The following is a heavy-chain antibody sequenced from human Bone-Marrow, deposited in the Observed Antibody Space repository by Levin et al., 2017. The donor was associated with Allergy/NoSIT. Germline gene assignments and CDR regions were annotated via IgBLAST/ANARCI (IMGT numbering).Heavy chain of an antibody. V-gene: IGHV2-5*02. CDR3: AHRSSAVAGGGRYFGF. D-gene: IGHD6-19*01. J-gene: IGHJ4*02. CDR2: IYWDDEK. CDR1: GVSLSTPGVS. Sequence: VSGPTLVKPTQNLTLTCSVSGVSLSTPGVSVGWIRQPPGQALEWLALIYWDDEKRFSPSLKTRLTIIKDTSKNHVVLTLTDVESVDTGTYFCAHRSSAVAGGGRYFGFWGQGSLVTVSS.